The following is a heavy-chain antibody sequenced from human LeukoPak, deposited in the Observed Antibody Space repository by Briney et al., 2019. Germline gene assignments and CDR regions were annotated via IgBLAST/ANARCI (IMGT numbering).Heavy chain of an antibody. V-gene: IGHV3-48*01. J-gene: IGHJ6*02. D-gene: IGHD3-16*01. CDR1: GFTFSTYS. CDR2: ISFSSSTI. Sequence: PGGSLRLSCAASGFTFSTYSMNWVRQAPGKGLEWVSYISFSSSTIYYADSVKGRFTISRDNAKNSLYLQMNSLRAEDTAVYYCARDGGGDYYYYYYGMDVWGQGTTVTVSS. CDR3: ARDGGGDYYYYYYGMDV.